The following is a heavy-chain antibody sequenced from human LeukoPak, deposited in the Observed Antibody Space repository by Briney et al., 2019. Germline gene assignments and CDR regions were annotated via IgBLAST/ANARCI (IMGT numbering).Heavy chain of an antibody. CDR1: GGSINSSSYY. V-gene: IGHV4-39*01. CDR2: IYYSGST. CDR3: ARQTGSGLFILP. Sequence: SETLSLTCTVSGGSINSSSYYWGWIRQPPGKGLEWIGSIYYSGSTYYNPSLRSRVTISVDTSKNQFSLRLTSVTAADTAVYYCARQTGSGLFILPGGQGTLVTVSS. D-gene: IGHD3/OR15-3a*01. J-gene: IGHJ4*02.